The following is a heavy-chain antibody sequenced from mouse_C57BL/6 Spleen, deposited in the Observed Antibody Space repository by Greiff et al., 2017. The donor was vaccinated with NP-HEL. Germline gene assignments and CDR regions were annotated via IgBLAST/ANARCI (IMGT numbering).Heavy chain of an antibody. Sequence: VQLKESGPELVKPGASVKISCQASGYSFTGYYMNWVKQSPEKSLEWIGEINPSTGGTTYNQKFKAKATLTVDKSSSTAYMQLKSLTSEDSAVYYCARSLGRWAMDYWGQGTSVTVSS. D-gene: IGHD4-1*01. CDR2: INPSTGGT. V-gene: IGHV1-42*01. CDR1: GYSFTGYY. J-gene: IGHJ4*01. CDR3: ARSLGRWAMDY.